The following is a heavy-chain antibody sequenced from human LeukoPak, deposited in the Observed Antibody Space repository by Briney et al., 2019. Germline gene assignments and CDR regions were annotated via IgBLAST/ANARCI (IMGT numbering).Heavy chain of an antibody. CDR2: INTNTGNP. CDR3: ARDQDDFWSGYYRWLYWFDP. CDR1: GYTFTSYA. Sequence: ASVKVSCKASGYTFTSYAMNWVRQAPGQGLEWMGWINTNTGNPTYAQGFTGRFVFSLDTSVSTAYLQISSLKAEDTAVYYCARDQDDFWSGYYRWLYWFDPWGQGTLVTVSS. J-gene: IGHJ5*02. V-gene: IGHV7-4-1*02. D-gene: IGHD3-3*01.